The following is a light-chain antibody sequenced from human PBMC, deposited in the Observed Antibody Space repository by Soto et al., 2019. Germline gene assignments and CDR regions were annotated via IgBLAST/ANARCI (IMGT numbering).Light chain of an antibody. CDR1: QSVSIR. CDR2: GAT. V-gene: IGKV3-15*01. Sequence: DIVLTQSPATLSLSPGDRVTISCRASQSVSIRLAWYQQKPGQAPGLLILGATTSATGSPARFSGSGSGTEFTLTISSLQSEDFAVYYCQQYNNWPRTFGQGTKVDIK. CDR3: QQYNNWPRT. J-gene: IGKJ1*01.